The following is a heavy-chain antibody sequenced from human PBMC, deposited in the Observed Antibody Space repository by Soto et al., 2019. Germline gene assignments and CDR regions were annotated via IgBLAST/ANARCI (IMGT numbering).Heavy chain of an antibody. Sequence: SETLSLTCTVSGGSISSGDYYGSWIRQPPGKGLEWIGYIYYSGSTYYNPSLKSRVTISVDTSKNQFSLKLSSVTAADTAVYYCARVGGGPSYYYDSSGYLEQDYWGQGTLVTVSS. CDR2: IYYSGST. CDR3: ARVGGGPSYYYDSSGYLEQDY. V-gene: IGHV4-30-4*01. J-gene: IGHJ4*02. CDR1: GGSISSGDYY. D-gene: IGHD3-22*01.